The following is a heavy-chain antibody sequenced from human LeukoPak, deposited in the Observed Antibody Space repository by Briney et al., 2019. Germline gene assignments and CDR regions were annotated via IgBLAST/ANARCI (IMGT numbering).Heavy chain of an antibody. CDR1: GYTFTSYA. CDR2: INAGNGDT. D-gene: IGHD6-19*01. J-gene: IGHJ5*02. Sequence: ASVKVSCKASGYTFTSYAMHWVRQAPGQRLEWMGWINAGNGDTKYSQKFQGRVTITRDTSASTAYMELSSLRSEDTAVYYCAREIPGIAVAANWFAPWGQGTLVTVSS. CDR3: AREIPGIAVAANWFAP. V-gene: IGHV1-3*01.